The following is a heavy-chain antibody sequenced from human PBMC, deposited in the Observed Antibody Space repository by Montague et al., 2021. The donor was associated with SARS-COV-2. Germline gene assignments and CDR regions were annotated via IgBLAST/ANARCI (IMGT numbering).Heavy chain of an antibody. CDR2: IYYTGXT. V-gene: IGHV4-39*01. CDR1: GGSISNSSYY. D-gene: IGHD5-18*01. CDR3: ARPGRGFSYGLDAFDV. Sequence: SETLSLTCTVSGGSISNSSYYWGWIRQPPGKGLEWIGSIYYTGXTXYXXXXKXRVTISMNTSNNQFFLKLTSVTAADTTVYYCARPGRGFSYGLDAFDVWGQGTMVTVSS. J-gene: IGHJ3*01.